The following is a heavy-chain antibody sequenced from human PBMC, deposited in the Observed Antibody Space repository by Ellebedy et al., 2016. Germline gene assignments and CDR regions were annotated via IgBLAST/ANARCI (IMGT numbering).Heavy chain of an antibody. CDR3: ARGFVVVPAAYYFDY. CDR1: GGSFSGYY. CDR2: INHSGST. Sequence: SETLSLXXAVYGGSFSGYYWSWIRQPPGKGLEWIGEINHSGSTNYNPSLKSRVTISVDTSKNQFSLKVRSVTAADTAVYYCARGFVVVPAAYYFDYWGQGTLVTVSS. J-gene: IGHJ4*02. D-gene: IGHD2-2*01. V-gene: IGHV4-34*01.